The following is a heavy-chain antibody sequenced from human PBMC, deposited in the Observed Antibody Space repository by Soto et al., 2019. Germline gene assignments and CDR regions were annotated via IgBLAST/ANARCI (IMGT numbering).Heavy chain of an antibody. D-gene: IGHD4-17*01. CDR1: GGTLSSYA. J-gene: IGHJ1*01. V-gene: IGHV1-69*13. Sequence: ASVKVSCKASGGTLSSYAISWVRQAPGQGLEWMGGIIPIFGTANYAQKFQGRVTITADESTSTAYMELSSLRSEDTAVYYCAREYGDYSLQHWGQGTLVTVSS. CDR3: AREYGDYSLQH. CDR2: IIPIFGTA.